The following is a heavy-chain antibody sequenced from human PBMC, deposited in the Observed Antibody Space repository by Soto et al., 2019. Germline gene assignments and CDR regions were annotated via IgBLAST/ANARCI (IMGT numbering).Heavy chain of an antibody. CDR3: ARIGGMELRYPMDV. D-gene: IGHD1-7*01. CDR2: VYYSGST. V-gene: IGHV4-59*01. CDR1: GDSISSYY. Sequence: SETLSLTGTVSGDSISSYYLSWIRQPPGKGLEWIVYVYYSGSTNYNPSLKSRVIISIDTSKKQCSLKLSSVTAADTAVYYCARIGGMELRYPMDVWGQGTTVTVSS. J-gene: IGHJ6*02.